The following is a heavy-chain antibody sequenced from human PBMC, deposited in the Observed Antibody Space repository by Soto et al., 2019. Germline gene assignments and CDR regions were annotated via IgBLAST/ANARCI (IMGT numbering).Heavy chain of an antibody. CDR2: IYHSGST. Sequence: PSETLSLTCAVSGGSISSSNWWSWVRQPPGKGLEWIGEIYHSGSTNYNPSLKSRVTISVDKSKNQFSLKLSSVTAADTAVYYCARSKVRGVIIYGMDVWGQGTTVTVSS. J-gene: IGHJ6*02. CDR1: GGSISSSNW. D-gene: IGHD3-10*01. CDR3: ARSKVRGVIIYGMDV. V-gene: IGHV4-4*02.